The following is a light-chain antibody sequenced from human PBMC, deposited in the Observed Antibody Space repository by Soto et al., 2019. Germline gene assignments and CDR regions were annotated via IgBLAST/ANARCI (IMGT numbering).Light chain of an antibody. J-gene: IGKJ5*01. CDR2: GAS. V-gene: IGKV3-20*01. CDR3: QQYSSSPIT. Sequence: EIVLTQSPGTLSVSPGESATLSCRASQSVRSNLAWYQQKPGQAPRLLIYGASSRATGIPDRFSGGGSGTDFSLTISRLDPEDFAVYYCQQYSSSPITFGQGTRLEIK. CDR1: QSVRSN.